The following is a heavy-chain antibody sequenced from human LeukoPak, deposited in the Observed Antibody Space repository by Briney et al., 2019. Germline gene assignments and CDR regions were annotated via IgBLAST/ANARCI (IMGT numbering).Heavy chain of an antibody. CDR3: ARPLYCSSTSCLDY. Sequence: GGSLRLSCAASGFTFSSYAMHWVRQAPGKGLEWVAVISYDGSNKYHADSVKGRFTISRDNSKNTLYLQMNSLRAEDTAVYYCARPLYCSSTSCLDYWGQGTLVTVSS. J-gene: IGHJ4*02. V-gene: IGHV3-30-3*01. CDR1: GFTFSSYA. D-gene: IGHD2-2*01. CDR2: ISYDGSNK.